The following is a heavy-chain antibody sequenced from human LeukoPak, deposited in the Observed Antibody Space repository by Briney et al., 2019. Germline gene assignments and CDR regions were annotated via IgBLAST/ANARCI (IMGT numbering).Heavy chain of an antibody. CDR1: GYTFTSYG. CDR3: ARYIGYSSSWYLDY. CDR2: ISAYNGNT. J-gene: IGHJ4*02. D-gene: IGHD6-13*01. Sequence: ASVKVSCKASGYTFTSYGISWVRQAPGQGLEWMGWISAYNGNTNYAQKLQGRVTLTTDTSTSTAYMELRSLRSDDTAVYYCARYIGYSSSWYLDYWGQGTLVTVSS. V-gene: IGHV1-18*01.